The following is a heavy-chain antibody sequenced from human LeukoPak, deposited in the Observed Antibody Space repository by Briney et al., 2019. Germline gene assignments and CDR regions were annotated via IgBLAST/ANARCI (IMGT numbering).Heavy chain of an antibody. Sequence: GGSLRLSCAASGFTFSSYWMSWVRQVPGKGLEWVANINQDGSEQYYVDSVKGRFTISRDNTKNSLYLQMNSLRAEDTAVYYCARVGYCSTTSCYWRAFDYWGQGTLVTVSS. CDR1: GFTFSSYW. CDR2: INQDGSEQ. D-gene: IGHD2-2*01. CDR3: ARVGYCSTTSCYWRAFDY. V-gene: IGHV3-7*01. J-gene: IGHJ4*02.